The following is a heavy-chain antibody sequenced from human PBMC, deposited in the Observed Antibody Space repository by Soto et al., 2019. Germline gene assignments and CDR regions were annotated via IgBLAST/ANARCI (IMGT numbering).Heavy chain of an antibody. Sequence: PGGSLRLSCAASGFTFSSYAMSWVRQAPVKGLEWVSAISGGGNDKFYADSVKGRFTISRDNSKNTLYLHMNSLRAEDTAVHYCARSLFMAATDTEPFDSWGQGTLVTVSS. CDR2: ISGGGNDK. J-gene: IGHJ4*02. V-gene: IGHV3-23*01. CDR1: GFTFSSYA. CDR3: ARSLFMAATDTEPFDS. D-gene: IGHD6-13*01.